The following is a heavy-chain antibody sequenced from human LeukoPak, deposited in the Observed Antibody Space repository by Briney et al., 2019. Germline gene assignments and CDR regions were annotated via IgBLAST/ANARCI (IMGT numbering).Heavy chain of an antibody. Sequence: SETLSLTCTVSGGSISSSSYYWGWIRQPPGKGLEWIGSIYYSGSTYYNPSLKSRVTMSVDTSKNQFSLKLSSVTAADTAVYYCARRYCSSTSCSPGAFDIWGQGTMVTVSS. CDR1: GGSISSSSYY. V-gene: IGHV4-39*07. CDR3: ARRYCSSTSCSPGAFDI. D-gene: IGHD2-2*01. CDR2: IYYSGST. J-gene: IGHJ3*02.